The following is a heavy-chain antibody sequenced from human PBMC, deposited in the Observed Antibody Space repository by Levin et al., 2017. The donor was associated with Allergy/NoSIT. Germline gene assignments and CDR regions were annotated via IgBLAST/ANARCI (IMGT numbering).Heavy chain of an antibody. D-gene: IGHD5-18*01. CDR2: IGTAGDT. J-gene: IGHJ3*02. CDR3: ARGAMVPGVYAFDI. CDR1: GFTFSSYD. V-gene: IGHV3-13*04. Sequence: GGSLRLSCAASGFTFSSYDMHWVRQATGKGLEWVSAIGTAGDTYYPGSVKGRFTISRENAKNSLYLQMNSLRAGDTAVYYCARGAMVPGVYAFDIWGQGTMVTVSS.